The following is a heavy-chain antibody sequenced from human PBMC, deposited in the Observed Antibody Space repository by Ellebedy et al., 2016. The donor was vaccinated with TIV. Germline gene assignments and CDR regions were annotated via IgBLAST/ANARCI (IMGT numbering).Heavy chain of an antibody. Sequence: GGSLRLSXAASGFAFSLSWMSWVRQAPGKGLEWVANIKQDGSEKFYLYSVRGRFTISRDNTENSLYLQMNSLRAEDTALYYCVKGGTNFDTWGQGTLVTVSS. V-gene: IGHV3-7*03. D-gene: IGHD2-8*01. CDR1: GFAFSLSW. CDR2: IKQDGSEK. J-gene: IGHJ5*02. CDR3: VKGGTNFDT.